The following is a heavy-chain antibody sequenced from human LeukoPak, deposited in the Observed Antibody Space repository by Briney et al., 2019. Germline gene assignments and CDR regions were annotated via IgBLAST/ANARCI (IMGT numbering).Heavy chain of an antibody. CDR2: IYHSGST. J-gene: IGHJ4*02. Sequence: SETLSLTCTVSGYSISSGYYWGWIRQPPGKGLEWIGSIYHSGSTYYNPSLKSRVTISVDTSKNQFSLKLSSVTAADTAVYYCASAGLTYGSGSYFVYWGQGTLVTVSS. V-gene: IGHV4-38-2*02. CDR3: ASAGLTYGSGSYFVY. D-gene: IGHD3-10*01. CDR1: GYSISSGYY.